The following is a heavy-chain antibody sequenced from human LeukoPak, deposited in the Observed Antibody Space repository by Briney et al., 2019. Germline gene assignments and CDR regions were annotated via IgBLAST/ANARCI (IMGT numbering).Heavy chain of an antibody. V-gene: IGHV1-18*01. J-gene: IGHJ1*01. D-gene: IGHD2-2*01. CDR3: ATATQPRGYFLH. CDR2: ISVNNGGT. CDR1: GYTFTTHS. Sequence: GASVKVSCKASGYTFTTHSLAGVRQAPGQSLEGMGWISVNNGGTNYAQSFQDRVTLTRDTSTNTAYLELRSLRSDDTAIIYCATATQPRGYFLHWGQGTLVTVSS.